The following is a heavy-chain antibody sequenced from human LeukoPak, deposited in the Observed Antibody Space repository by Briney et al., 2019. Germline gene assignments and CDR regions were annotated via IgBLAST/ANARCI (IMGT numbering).Heavy chain of an antibody. CDR3: ARVYCSGGSCYFDY. J-gene: IGHJ4*02. V-gene: IGHV3-21*01. D-gene: IGHD2-15*01. CDR1: GFTFSNYG. CDR2: ISSSTSYI. Sequence: GGSLRLSCAASGFTFSNYGMNWVRQAPGKGLEWVSSISSSTSYIYYADSVKGRFTISRDNAKNSLYLQMNSPRAEDTAVYHCARVYCSGGSCYFDYWGQGTLVTVSS.